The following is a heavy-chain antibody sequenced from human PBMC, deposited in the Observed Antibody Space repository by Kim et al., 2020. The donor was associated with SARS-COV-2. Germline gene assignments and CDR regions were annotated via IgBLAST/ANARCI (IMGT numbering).Heavy chain of an antibody. Sequence: DSVKGRFTISRDNAKNSLYLQMNSLRAEDTALYYCAKGQYYYDSSGRFDYWGQGTLVTVSS. J-gene: IGHJ4*02. V-gene: IGHV3-9*01. CDR3: AKGQYYYDSSGRFDY. D-gene: IGHD3-22*01.